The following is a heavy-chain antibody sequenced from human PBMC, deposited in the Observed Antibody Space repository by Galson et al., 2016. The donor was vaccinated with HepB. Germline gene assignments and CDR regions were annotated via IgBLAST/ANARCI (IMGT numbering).Heavy chain of an antibody. V-gene: IGHV4-59*01. CDR1: GASISGYY. J-gene: IGHJ6*02. CDR2: IYYSGRT. D-gene: IGHD6-19*01. Sequence: SETLSLTCTVSGASISGYYLSWIRQPLGKGLEWIGYIYYSGRTNYNPSLKSRVTIPVDTSKNQFPLKLSSVTAADTAVYYCARDDSGGWYGFHYGMDVWGQGTTVTVSS. CDR3: ARDDSGGWYGFHYGMDV.